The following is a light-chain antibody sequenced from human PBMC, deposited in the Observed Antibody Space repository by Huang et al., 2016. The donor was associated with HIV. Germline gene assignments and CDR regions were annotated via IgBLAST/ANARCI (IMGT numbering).Light chain of an antibody. CDR2: MGS. CDR1: QSLLNKNGYNY. Sequence: DIVMTQSPLSLSVIPGEPASISCNSSQSLLNKNGYNYLDWYLQRPGQSPQLLIYMGSNRASGVPDRFSGSGAGTNFALKSTRVAAEDVGLYYCMQALQTPPYTFGQGTNLEIK. V-gene: IGKV2-28*01. J-gene: IGKJ2*01. CDR3: MQALQTPPYT.